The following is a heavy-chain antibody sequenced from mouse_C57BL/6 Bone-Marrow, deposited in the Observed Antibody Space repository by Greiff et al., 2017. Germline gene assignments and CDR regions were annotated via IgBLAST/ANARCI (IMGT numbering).Heavy chain of an antibody. D-gene: IGHD2-14*01. CDR2: ISNGGGST. J-gene: IGHJ1*03. CDR3: ARLGYDWYFDV. Sequence: DVKLVESGGGLVQPGGSLKLSCAASGFTFSDYYMYWVRQTPEKRLEWVAYISNGGGSTYYPDTVKGRFTISRDNAKNTLYLQMSRPKSEDTAMYYCARLGYDWYFDVWGTGTTVTVSS. CDR1: GFTFSDYY. V-gene: IGHV5-12*01.